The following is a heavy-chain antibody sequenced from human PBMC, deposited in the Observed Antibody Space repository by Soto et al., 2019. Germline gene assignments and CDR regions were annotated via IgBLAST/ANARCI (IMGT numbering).Heavy chain of an antibody. Sequence: SVKVSCKASGGSFGSCAIWWVRQSPGQGLEWMGGIIPIFGTANYAQKFQGRVTITADESTSTAYMELSSLRSEDTAVYYCARDTVTMVRGVIDSRKNWFDPWGQGTLVTVSS. CDR2: IIPIFGTA. CDR3: ARDTVTMVRGVIDSRKNWFDP. V-gene: IGHV1-69*13. D-gene: IGHD3-10*01. J-gene: IGHJ5*02. CDR1: GGSFGSCA.